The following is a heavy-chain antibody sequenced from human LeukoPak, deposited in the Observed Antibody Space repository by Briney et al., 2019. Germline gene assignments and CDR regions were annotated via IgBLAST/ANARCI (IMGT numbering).Heavy chain of an antibody. V-gene: IGHV3-30-3*01. J-gene: IGHJ5*02. D-gene: IGHD2-15*01. CDR1: GFTFSSNV. CDR2: ISHDGNNK. Sequence: GGSLRLSCAASGFTFSSNVMHWVRQAPGKGLEWVAVISHDGNNKNYADSVKGRFTISRDNSKNTLYLQMNSLRPEDTAVYYCARDPGCSGGSCWNWFDPWGQGTLVTVSS. CDR3: ARDPGCSGGSCWNWFDP.